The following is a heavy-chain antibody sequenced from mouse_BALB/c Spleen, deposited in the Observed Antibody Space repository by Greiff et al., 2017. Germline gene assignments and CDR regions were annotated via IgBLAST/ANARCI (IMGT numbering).Heavy chain of an antibody. D-gene: IGHD4-1*01. CDR2: ISSGCSTI. CDR1: GFTFSSFG. V-gene: IGHV5-17*02. J-gene: IGHJ3*01. CDR3: ARSDWGGGFAY. Sequence: DVHLVESGGGLVQPGGSRKLSCAASGFTFSSFGMHWVRQAPEKGLEWVAYISSGCSTIYYADTVKGRFTISRDNPKNTLFLQMTSLRSEDTAMYYCARSDWGGGFAYWGQGTLVTVSA.